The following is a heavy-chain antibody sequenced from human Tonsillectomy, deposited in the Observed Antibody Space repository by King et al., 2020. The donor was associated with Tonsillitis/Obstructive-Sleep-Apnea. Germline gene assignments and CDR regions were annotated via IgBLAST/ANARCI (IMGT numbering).Heavy chain of an antibody. D-gene: IGHD3-16*02. Sequence: VQLVQSGAEVKKPGASVTVSCKASGYTFSSHGISWVRLAPGQGLEWLGWISAYNGNTKYAQKLQGRVTMTTDTSTSTAYMELRSLTSDDTAVYYWARDDPRLLSGDLSVFGHYYYYMDIWGKGTPVTV. V-gene: IGHV1-18*01. J-gene: IGHJ6*03. CDR3: ARDDPRLLSGDLSVFGHYYYYMDI. CDR1: GYTFSSHG. CDR2: ISAYNGNT.